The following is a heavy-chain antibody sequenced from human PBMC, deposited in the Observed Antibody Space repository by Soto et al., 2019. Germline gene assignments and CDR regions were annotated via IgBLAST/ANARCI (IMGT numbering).Heavy chain of an antibody. J-gene: IGHJ5*02. Sequence: QITLKESGPTLVKPAQTLTLTCTFSGFSLTTSGVGVGWILQHPGKALEWLALIYWDDDNRYSPSLKSRLTISKYTSKTQVVITITNMDPADTATYFGAHRTTTVTWWFAPWGQGTLVTVSS. CDR3: AHRTTTVTWWFAP. CDR2: IYWDDDN. D-gene: IGHD4-17*01. CDR1: GFSLTTSGVG. V-gene: IGHV2-5*02.